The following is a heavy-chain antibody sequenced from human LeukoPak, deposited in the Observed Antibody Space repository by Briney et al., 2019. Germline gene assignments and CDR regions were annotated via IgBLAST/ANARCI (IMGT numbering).Heavy chain of an antibody. CDR2: FHDSEGT. V-gene: IGHV4-59*01. CDR3: ARGDPSGRPGIAYDY. Sequence: SETLSLTCTVSGGSISSFYLTWIRQPPGKGLEWIGHFHDSEGTKYNPSLKSRAAISEDTSKNQFSLMVNSVTAADTAVYYCARGDPSGRPGIAYDYWGQGTLVTVSS. D-gene: IGHD1-26*01. CDR1: GGSISSFY. J-gene: IGHJ4*02.